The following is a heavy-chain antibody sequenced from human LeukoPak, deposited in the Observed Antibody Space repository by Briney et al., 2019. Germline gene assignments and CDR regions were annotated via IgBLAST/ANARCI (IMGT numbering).Heavy chain of an antibody. V-gene: IGHV1-69*13. CDR1: EGTFSSYA. D-gene: IGHD2-8*01. CDR3: ARGHCTNGVCYYYGMDV. Sequence: SVKVSCKASEGTFSSYAISWVRQAPGQGLEWMGGIIPIFGTANYAQKFQGRVTITADESTSTAYMELSSLRSEDTAVYYCARGHCTNGVCYYYGMDVWGQGTTVTVSS. J-gene: IGHJ6*02. CDR2: IIPIFGTA.